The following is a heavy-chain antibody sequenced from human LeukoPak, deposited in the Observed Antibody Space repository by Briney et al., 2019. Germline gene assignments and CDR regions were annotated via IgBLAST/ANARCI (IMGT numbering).Heavy chain of an antibody. D-gene: IGHD2-2*01. Sequence: GGSLRLSCAASGFTFSSYAMHWVRQAPGKGLEWVAVISYDGSNKYYADSVKGRFTNSRNNSKNTLYLQMNSLRAEDTAVYYCARVPAATWGDYWGQGTLVTVSS. V-gene: IGHV3-30*07. J-gene: IGHJ4*02. CDR1: GFTFSSYA. CDR2: ISYDGSNK. CDR3: ARVPAATWGDY.